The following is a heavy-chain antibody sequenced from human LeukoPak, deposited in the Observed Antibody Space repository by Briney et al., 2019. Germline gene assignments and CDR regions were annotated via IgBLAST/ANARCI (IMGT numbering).Heavy chain of an antibody. V-gene: IGHV1-18*01. J-gene: IGHJ5*02. CDR3: ARDGIAASNNWFDP. CDR1: GYTFTSYG. Sequence: ASVKVSCKASGYTFTSYGISWVRQAPGQGLEWMGWISAYNGNTNYAQKLQGRVTITTDTSTSTAYMELRSLRSDDTAVYYCARDGIAASNNWFDPWGQGTLVTVSS. D-gene: IGHD6-13*01. CDR2: ISAYNGNT.